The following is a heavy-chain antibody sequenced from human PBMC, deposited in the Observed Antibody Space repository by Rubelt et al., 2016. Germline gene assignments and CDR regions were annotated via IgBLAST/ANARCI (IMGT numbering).Heavy chain of an antibody. Sequence: QLQLQESGPGLVKPSETLSLTCTVSGGSISSGSYYWGWIRQPPGKGLEWIGNIYYSGSTYYNPSLQSRVTISVDTSKNQCSLKLSFVTAADTAVYYCARHWGTYGGKHLVYFDDWGQGTLVTVSS. J-gene: IGHJ4*02. D-gene: IGHD4-23*01. V-gene: IGHV4-39*01. CDR1: GGSISSGSYY. CDR3: ARHWGTYGGKHLVYFDD. CDR2: IYYSGST.